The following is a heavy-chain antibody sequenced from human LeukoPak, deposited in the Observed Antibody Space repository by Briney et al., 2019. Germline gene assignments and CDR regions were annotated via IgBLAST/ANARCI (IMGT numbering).Heavy chain of an antibody. CDR2: IYTSGRT. CDR3: ARGPGYSYTFDY. J-gene: IGHJ4*02. V-gene: IGHV4-61*02. D-gene: IGHD5-18*01. CDR1: GGSIRRGSYY. Sequence: PSEALSLSCTGTGGSIRRGSYYGSWIRQPAGKGRERLGRIYTSGRTNYNPSIKSRVTISVDTSKNQFSLKLSSVTAADTAVYYCARGPGYSYTFDYWGQGTLVTVSS.